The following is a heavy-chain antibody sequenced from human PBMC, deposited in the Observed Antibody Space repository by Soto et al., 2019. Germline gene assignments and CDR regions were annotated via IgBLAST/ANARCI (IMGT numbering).Heavy chain of an antibody. J-gene: IGHJ5*02. D-gene: IGHD1-7*01. Sequence: TLSLTCAVSGGSISSGGYSWSWIRQPPGKGLEWIGYIYHSGSTYYNPSLKSQVTISVDRSKNQFSLKLSSVTAADTAVYYCARIGTGTSWFDPWGQGTLVTVSS. CDR3: ARIGTGTSWFDP. CDR2: IYHSGST. V-gene: IGHV4-30-2*01. CDR1: GGSISSGGYS.